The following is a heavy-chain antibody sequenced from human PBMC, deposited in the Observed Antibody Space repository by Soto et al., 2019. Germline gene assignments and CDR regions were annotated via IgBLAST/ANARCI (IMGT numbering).Heavy chain of an antibody. D-gene: IGHD2-15*01. V-gene: IGHV3-23*01. Sequence: PGGSLRLSCAASGFTFSNYGMTWVRQAPGKGLEWVSVISGNGDVTQYADSVKGRFTISRDNSKNTLYLQMNSLRVEDTAVYYCGRYRDVVVMVAPAMRSFDPWGQGTLVTVSS. CDR1: GFTFSNYG. CDR2: ISGNGDVT. J-gene: IGHJ5*02. CDR3: GRYRDVVVMVAPAMRSFDP.